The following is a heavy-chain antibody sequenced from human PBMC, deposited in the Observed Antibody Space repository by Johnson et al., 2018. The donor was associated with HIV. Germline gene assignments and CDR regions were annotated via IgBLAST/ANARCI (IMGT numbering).Heavy chain of an antibody. J-gene: IGHJ3*02. V-gene: IGHV3-11*04. CDR3: ARALKRIAAADDAFDI. CDR2: IYSGGSTI. D-gene: IGHD6-13*01. CDR1: GFTFSDYY. Sequence: QVQLVESGGGLVKPGGSLRLSCAASGFTFSDYYMSWVRQAPGKGLEWVSVIYSGGSTIYYADSVKGRFTIARDNAKNSLYLQMNSLRAEDTAVYYCARALKRIAAADDAFDIWGQGTMVTVSS.